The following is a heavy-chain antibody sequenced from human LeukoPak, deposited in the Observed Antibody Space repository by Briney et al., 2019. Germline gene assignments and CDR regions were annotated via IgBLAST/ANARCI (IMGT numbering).Heavy chain of an antibody. J-gene: IGHJ3*02. V-gene: IGHV1-2*02. CDR1: GYTFTGYY. D-gene: IGHD3-22*01. Sequence: ASVKVSCKASGYTFTGYYMHWVRQAPGQRLEWMGWINPNSGGTNYAQKFQGRVTMTRDTSISTAYMELSRLRSDDTAVYYCARGHYYDSSGLPDIWGQGTMVTVSS. CDR2: INPNSGGT. CDR3: ARGHYYDSSGLPDI.